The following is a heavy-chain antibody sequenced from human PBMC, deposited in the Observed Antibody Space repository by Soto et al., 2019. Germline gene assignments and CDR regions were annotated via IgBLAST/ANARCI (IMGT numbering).Heavy chain of an antibody. CDR3: ASPGYCSDGTCYPDY. V-gene: IGHV4-34*01. Sequence: QVQLQQWGAGLLKPSETLSLTCAVYGGSLSGSYWSWIRQPPGTGLEWIGEIHHSGSTYYNPSLKSRVTLSVDTSKNQFSLKLNSVTAADTAVYYCASPGYCSDGTCYPDYWGQGTLFTVSS. J-gene: IGHJ4*02. CDR2: IHHSGST. CDR1: GGSLSGSY. D-gene: IGHD2-15*01.